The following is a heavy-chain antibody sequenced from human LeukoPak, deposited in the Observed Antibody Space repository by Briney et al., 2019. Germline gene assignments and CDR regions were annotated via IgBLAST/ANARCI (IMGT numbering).Heavy chain of an antibody. J-gene: IGHJ3*02. CDR2: ISAHNGKT. V-gene: IGHV1-18*04. D-gene: IGHD3-22*01. CDR3: ARDSMVVVTIQDAFEI. Sequence: GASVKVSCKASGYSFTNYGVSWVRQAPGQGLEWLGWISAHNGKTDFSPRFHGRLILTTDTSTSTSYMELSSLRPDDTAVYFCARDSMVVVTIQDAFEIWGQGTRVTVSS. CDR1: GYSFTNYG.